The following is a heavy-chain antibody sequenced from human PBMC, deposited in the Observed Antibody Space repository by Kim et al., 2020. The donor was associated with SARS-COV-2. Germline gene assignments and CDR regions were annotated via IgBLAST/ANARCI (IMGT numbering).Heavy chain of an antibody. Sequence: SVKGRFTISRDDGKNSVYLQMNSLRAEDTAVYYCARNSERCNNWPDVFDFWGQGTLVSVSS. D-gene: IGHD1-26*01. CDR3: ARNSERCNNWPDVFDF. J-gene: IGHJ4*02. V-gene: IGHV3-48*03.